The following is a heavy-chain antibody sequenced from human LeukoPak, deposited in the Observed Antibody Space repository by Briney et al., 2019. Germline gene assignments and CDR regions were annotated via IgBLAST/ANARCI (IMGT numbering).Heavy chain of an antibody. CDR1: GGSISSGGYY. CDR2: IYYSGST. CDR3: ARGTGFPFGELSWFDP. Sequence: SETLSLTCTVSGGSISSGGYYWSWIRQHPGKGLKWIGYIYYSGSTYYNPSLKSRVTISVDTSKNQFSLKLSSVTAADTAVYYCARGTGFPFGELSWFDPWGQGTLVTVSS. V-gene: IGHV4-31*03. D-gene: IGHD3-10*01. J-gene: IGHJ5*02.